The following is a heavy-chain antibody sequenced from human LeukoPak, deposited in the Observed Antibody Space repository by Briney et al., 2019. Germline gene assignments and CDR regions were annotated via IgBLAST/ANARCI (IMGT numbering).Heavy chain of an antibody. CDR2: IYYSGST. D-gene: IGHD1-26*01. J-gene: IGHJ5*02. CDR3: ARVGWELLDL. Sequence: PSETLSLTCTVSGGSISSYYWSWIRRPPGKGLEWIGYIYYSGSTNYNPSLKSRVTISVDTSKNQFSLKLSSVTAADTAVYYCARVGWELLDLWGQGTLVTVSS. CDR1: GGSISSYY. V-gene: IGHV4-59*01.